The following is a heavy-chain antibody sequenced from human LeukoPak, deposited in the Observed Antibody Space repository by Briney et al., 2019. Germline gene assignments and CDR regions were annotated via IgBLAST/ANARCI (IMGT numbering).Heavy chain of an antibody. CDR3: ARACSVGSCYSGWFDP. V-gene: IGHV4-30-4*01. CDR2: IYYSGST. Sequence: SETLSLTCTVSGGSISSGDYYWSWIRQPPGKGLEWIGYIYYSGSTYYNPSLKSRVTISVDTSKNQFSLKLSSVTAADTAVYYCARACSVGSCYSGWFDPWGQGTLVTVSS. CDR1: GGSISSGDYY. D-gene: IGHD2-15*01. J-gene: IGHJ5*02.